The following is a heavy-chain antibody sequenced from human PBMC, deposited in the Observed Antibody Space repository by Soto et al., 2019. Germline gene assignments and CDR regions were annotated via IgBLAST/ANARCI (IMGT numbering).Heavy chain of an antibody. J-gene: IGHJ6*02. V-gene: IGHV4-4*02. Sequence: SETLSLTCAVSGGSISSSNWWSWVRQPPGKGLEWIGEIYHSGSTNYNPSLKSRVTISVDKSKNQFSLKLSSVTAADTAVYYCATPNDVSSSWYGDYYYGMDVWGQGTTVTVSS. CDR3: ATPNDVSSSWYGDYYYGMDV. CDR1: GGSISSSNW. CDR2: IYHSGST. D-gene: IGHD6-13*01.